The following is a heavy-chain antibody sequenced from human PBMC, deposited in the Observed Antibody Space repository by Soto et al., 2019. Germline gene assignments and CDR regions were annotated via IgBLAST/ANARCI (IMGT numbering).Heavy chain of an antibody. Sequence: QMQLVQSGPEVKKPGTSVKVSCTASGLSFTTSAVHWVRQARGQRLEWIGWIVVGSGNTNYAQKFQERVTITRDMSTSTLYMELSSLRSEDTAVYYCAAEMGRSCTSSGCSYYYYFDYWGQGTLVTVSS. CDR3: AAEMGRSCTSSGCSYYYYFDY. V-gene: IGHV1-58*01. CDR2: IVVGSGNT. J-gene: IGHJ4*02. CDR1: GLSFTTSA. D-gene: IGHD2-2*01.